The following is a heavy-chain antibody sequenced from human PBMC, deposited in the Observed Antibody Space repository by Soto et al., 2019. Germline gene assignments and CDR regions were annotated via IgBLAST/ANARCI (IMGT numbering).Heavy chain of an antibody. CDR3: ARDRGYRSGSFGS. V-gene: IGHV4-4*07. Sequence: QVQLQESGPGLVKPSETLSLTCIVSGGSISGYYWSWIRQTAGKELEWIGRIYSDGTTNYNPSLKGRGTMSVDTSKKQISLKLTSVTAADTAMYYCARDRGYRSGSFGSWGQGVLVTVSS. CDR2: IYSDGTT. CDR1: GGSISGYY. J-gene: IGHJ5*02. D-gene: IGHD5-18*01.